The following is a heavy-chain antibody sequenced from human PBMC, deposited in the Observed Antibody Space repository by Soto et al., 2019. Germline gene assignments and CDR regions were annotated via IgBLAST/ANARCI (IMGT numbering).Heavy chain of an antibody. D-gene: IGHD6-19*01. Sequence: GGALRLSCAASGFTFSSYWMHWVRQAPGKGLVWVSRINSDGSSTTYADSVKGRFTISRDNAKNTLYLQMNSLRAEDTAVYYCVRGEGGWETYWGQGTLVTVSS. CDR3: VRGEGGWETY. CDR2: INSDGSST. CDR1: GFTFSSYW. V-gene: IGHV3-74*01. J-gene: IGHJ4*02.